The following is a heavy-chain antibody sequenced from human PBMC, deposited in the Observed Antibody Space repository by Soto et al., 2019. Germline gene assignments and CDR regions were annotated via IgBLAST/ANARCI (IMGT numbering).Heavy chain of an antibody. Sequence: SVKVSCKASGGTFNNYPITWVRQAPGEGLEWMGGSIPIFGTANYAQKFQGRVTISVDESTSTAHMELSSLRSEDTAVYYCARGRGYSGDDHYYYFDRGVWGQGTTVTVSS. J-gene: IGHJ6*02. CDR3: ARGRGYSGDDHYYYFDRGV. V-gene: IGHV1-69*13. D-gene: IGHD5-12*01. CDR1: GGTFNNYP. CDR2: SIPIFGTA.